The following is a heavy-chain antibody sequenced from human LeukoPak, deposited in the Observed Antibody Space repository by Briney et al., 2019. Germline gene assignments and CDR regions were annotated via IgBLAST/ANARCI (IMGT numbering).Heavy chain of an antibody. CDR2: ISWNSGGI. D-gene: IGHD5-12*01. V-gene: IGHV3-9*01. CDR3: AKDIAYSGYDYFDY. Sequence: GGSLRLSCAASGFIFDDYAMHWVRQAPGKGLEWFSGISWNSGGIGYADSVKGRFTISRDNAKSSLYLQINSLRAEDTALYYCAKDIAYSGYDYFDYWGQGTLVTVSS. CDR1: GFIFDDYA. J-gene: IGHJ4*01.